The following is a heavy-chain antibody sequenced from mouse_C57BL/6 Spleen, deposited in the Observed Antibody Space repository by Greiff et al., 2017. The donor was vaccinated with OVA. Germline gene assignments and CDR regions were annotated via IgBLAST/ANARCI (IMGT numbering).Heavy chain of an antibody. CDR1: GYTFTSYW. J-gene: IGHJ2*01. CDR3: ARAENGDAYFDY. V-gene: IGHV1-50*01. CDR2: IDPSDSYT. D-gene: IGHD4-1*01. Sequence: QVQLQQPGAELVKPGASVKLSCTASGYTFTSYWMQWVKQRPGQGLEWIGEIDPSDSYTNYNQKFKGKATLTVDTSSSTAYMKLSSLTSEESAVYYCARAENGDAYFDYWGQGTTRTVSS.